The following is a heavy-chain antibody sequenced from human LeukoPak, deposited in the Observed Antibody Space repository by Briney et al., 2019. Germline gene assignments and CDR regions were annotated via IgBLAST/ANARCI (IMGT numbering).Heavy chain of an antibody. D-gene: IGHD6-19*01. CDR3: GRDEVSGGWYNH. CDR2: INGDSGNT. J-gene: IGHJ4*02. CDR1: GYTFTSRG. V-gene: IGHV1-18*01. Sequence: ASVKVSCKASGYTFTSRGISWVRQAPGQGLEWMGWINGDSGNTNYAQKFQGRVTMTRDTSTNTAYMELGSLRSDDTAVYYCGRDEVSGGWYNHWGQGTLVTVSS.